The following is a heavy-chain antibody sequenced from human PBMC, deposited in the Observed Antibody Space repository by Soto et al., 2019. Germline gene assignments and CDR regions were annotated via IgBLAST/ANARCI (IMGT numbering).Heavy chain of an antibody. Sequence: SETLSLTCTVSGGSISSYYWSWIRQPPGKGLEWIGYIYYSGSTNYNPSLKSRVTISVDTSKNQFSLKLSSVTAADTAVYYCARDSITMVRGVAYYYYGMDVWGQGTTVTVS. J-gene: IGHJ6*02. CDR2: IYYSGST. CDR3: ARDSITMVRGVAYYYYGMDV. D-gene: IGHD3-10*01. V-gene: IGHV4-59*01. CDR1: GGSISSYY.